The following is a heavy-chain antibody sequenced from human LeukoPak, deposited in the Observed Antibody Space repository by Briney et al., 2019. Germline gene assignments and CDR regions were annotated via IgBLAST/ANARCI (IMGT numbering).Heavy chain of an antibody. CDR2: IYYRGST. J-gene: IGHJ3*02. D-gene: IGHD3-22*01. V-gene: IGHV4-39*07. CDR3: ARVSQYYDSSGYSYAFDI. Sequence: SETLSLTCTVSGGSISSSTFYWAWIRQPPGKGLEWIGSIYYRGSTYYKPSLQSRITMSVDTSKDQFSLKLSPVTAADTAIYYCARVSQYYDSSGYSYAFDIWGQGTMVTVSS. CDR1: GGSISSSTFY.